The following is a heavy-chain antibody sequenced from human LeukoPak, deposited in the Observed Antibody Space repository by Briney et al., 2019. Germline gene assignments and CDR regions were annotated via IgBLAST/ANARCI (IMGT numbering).Heavy chain of an antibody. J-gene: IGHJ3*02. Sequence: GGSLRLSCAASGFTVSSNYMSWVRQAPGKGLEWVSVIYSGGSTYYADSVKGRFTISRDNSKNTLYLQMNSLRAEDTAVYYCAARYDSSGYADAFDIWGQGTMVTVSS. CDR3: AARYDSSGYADAFDI. V-gene: IGHV3-53*01. D-gene: IGHD3-22*01. CDR2: IYSGGST. CDR1: GFTVSSNY.